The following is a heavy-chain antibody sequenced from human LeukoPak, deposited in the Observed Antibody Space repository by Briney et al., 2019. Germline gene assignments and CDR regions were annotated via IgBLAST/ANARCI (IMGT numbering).Heavy chain of an antibody. V-gene: IGHV5-51*01. CDR1: GYSFTSYW. Sequence: GASLQISCKGSGYSFTSYWIGWVRQLPGKGLEWMGIIYPGDSDTRYSPSFQGQVTISADKSISTAYLQWSSLKASDTAMYYCARRGVGTYDSSGYYPYWGQGTLVTVS. D-gene: IGHD3-22*01. CDR3: ARRGVGTYDSSGYYPY. CDR2: IYPGDSDT. J-gene: IGHJ4*02.